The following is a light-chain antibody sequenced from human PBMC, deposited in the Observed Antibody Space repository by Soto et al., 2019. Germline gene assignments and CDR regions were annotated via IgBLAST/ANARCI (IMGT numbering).Light chain of an antibody. CDR3: SSYTSSSTLV. Sequence: ALTQPASVSGSPGQSITISCTGTSSDVGGYNFVSWYQQHPGKAPKLMIYEVSNRPSGISNRFSGSKSGNTASLTISGLQAEDESDYYCSSYTSSSTLVFGTGTKVTVL. CDR1: SSDVGGYNF. V-gene: IGLV2-14*01. J-gene: IGLJ1*01. CDR2: EVS.